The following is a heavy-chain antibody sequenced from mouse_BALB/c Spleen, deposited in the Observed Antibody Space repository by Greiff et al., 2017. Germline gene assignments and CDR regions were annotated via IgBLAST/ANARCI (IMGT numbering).Heavy chain of an antibody. Sequence: EVMLVESGGGLVQPGGSMKLSCVASGFTFSNYWMNWVRQSPEKGLEWVAEIRLKSNNYATHYAESVKGRFTISRDDSKSSVYLQMNNLRAEDTGIYYCTRRGGGDGYFDYWGQGTTLTVSS. V-gene: IGHV6-6*02. D-gene: IGHD2-3*01. J-gene: IGHJ2*01. CDR3: TRRGGGDGYFDY. CDR1: GFTFSNYW. CDR2: IRLKSNNYAT.